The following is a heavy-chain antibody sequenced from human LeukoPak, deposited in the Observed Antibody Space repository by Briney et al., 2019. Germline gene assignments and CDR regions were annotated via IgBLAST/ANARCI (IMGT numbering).Heavy chain of an antibody. CDR1: GGSISSYY. D-gene: IGHD6-13*01. J-gene: IGHJ4*02. CDR3: ARDFQNLVPGGY. V-gene: IGHV4-59*01. Sequence: SETLSLTCTVSGGSISSYYWSWIRQPPGKGLEWIGYIYYSGSTNYNPSLKSRVTISVDTSKNQFSLELSSVTAADTAVYYCARDFQNLVPGGYWGQGTLVTVSS. CDR2: IYYSGST.